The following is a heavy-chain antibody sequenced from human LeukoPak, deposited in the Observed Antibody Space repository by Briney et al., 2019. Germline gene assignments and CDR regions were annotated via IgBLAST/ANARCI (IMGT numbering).Heavy chain of an antibody. CDR3: ARGVEVVTAVYFDY. CDR1: GGSISSSGYY. J-gene: IGHJ4*02. CDR2: IYYSGSN. V-gene: IGHV4-39*07. Sequence: SETLSLTCTVSGGSISSSGYYWGWIRQTPGKGLEWIGSIYYSGSNYHNPSLKSRVSMSVDTSKNQFSLKLSSVTAADTAVYYCARGVEVVTAVYFDYWGQGTLVTVSS. D-gene: IGHD2-21*02.